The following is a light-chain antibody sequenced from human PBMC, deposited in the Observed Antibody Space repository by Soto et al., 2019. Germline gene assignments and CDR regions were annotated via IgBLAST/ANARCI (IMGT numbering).Light chain of an antibody. CDR2: DTS. J-gene: IGKJ4*01. V-gene: IGKV3D-20*02. Sequence: EIVLTQSPGTLSLSPGERATLSCRASQSVSSSYLAWYQQKPGQAPRLLIYDTSNRATDIPARFSGSGSGTDFTLTISSLEPEDFAVYYCQQRSSWPLTFGGGTKVDIK. CDR3: QQRSSWPLT. CDR1: QSVSSSY.